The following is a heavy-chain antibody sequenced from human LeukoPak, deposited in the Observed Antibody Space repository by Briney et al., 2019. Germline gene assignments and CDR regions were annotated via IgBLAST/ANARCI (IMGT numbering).Heavy chain of an antibody. CDR3: AKDTSIGKYCTNGVCSPFDY. D-gene: IGHD2-8*01. V-gene: IGHV3-23*01. J-gene: IGHJ4*01. Sequence: GGSLRLSCAGSGFTFSSYAMSWVRQAPGQGLESESIIIYNGDYTSYADSVRVRFTISRDNSRNPLYLQMISLRPEDTAVYYCAKDTSIGKYCTNGVCSPFDYCGHGTLVTVSS. CDR1: GFTFSSYA. CDR2: IIYNGDYT.